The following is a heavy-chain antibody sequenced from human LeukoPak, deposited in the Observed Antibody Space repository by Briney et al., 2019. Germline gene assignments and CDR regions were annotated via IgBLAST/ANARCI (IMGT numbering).Heavy chain of an antibody. CDR3: AKGPSYSNYVLGY. CDR2: ISGSGGST. Sequence: GGSLRLSCAASGFTFSSYAMSWVRQAPGKGLEWVSAISGSGGSTYYADSVKGRFTISRDNAKNSLYLQMNSLRAEDTALYYCAKGPSYSNYVLGYWGQGTLVTVSS. CDR1: GFTFSSYA. V-gene: IGHV3-23*01. D-gene: IGHD4-11*01. J-gene: IGHJ4*02.